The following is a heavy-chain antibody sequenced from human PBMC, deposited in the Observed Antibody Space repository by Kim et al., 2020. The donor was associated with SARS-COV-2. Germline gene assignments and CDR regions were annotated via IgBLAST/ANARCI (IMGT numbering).Heavy chain of an antibody. V-gene: IGHV4-4*07. CDR1: GGSISSYY. Sequence: SETLSLTCTVSGGSISSYYWSWIRQPAGKGLEGMGCIFRCGSTNYNPSLKSRVTMSVDTSKNQFSLKLSSVTAADTAVYYCARDLSGYYYGMDVWGQGTTVTVSS. CDR3: ARDLSGYYYGMDV. J-gene: IGHJ6*02. CDR2: IFRCGST. D-gene: IGHD2-15*01.